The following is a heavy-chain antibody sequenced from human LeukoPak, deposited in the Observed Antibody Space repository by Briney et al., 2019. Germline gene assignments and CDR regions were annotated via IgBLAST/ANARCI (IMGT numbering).Heavy chain of an antibody. J-gene: IGHJ4*02. CDR1: GDSISSGNYY. Sequence: SQTLSLTCTVSGDSISSGNYYWSWIRQPAGKGLEWIASIFHSGSTFYNPSVKSRVTISVDTSKNQFSLTLRSVTAADTAVYYCARTRYYYNSRSYGAPYYFDYWGQGTLVTVSS. V-gene: IGHV4-39*01. D-gene: IGHD3-10*01. CDR2: IFHSGST. CDR3: ARTRYYYNSRSYGAPYYFDY.